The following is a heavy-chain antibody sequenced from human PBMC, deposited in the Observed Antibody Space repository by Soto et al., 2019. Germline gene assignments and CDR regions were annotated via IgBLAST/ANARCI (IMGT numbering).Heavy chain of an antibody. CDR1: GGSISSYY. J-gene: IGHJ6*03. CDR3: ARDLLAAAGYDYCYYYMDV. Sequence: KTSETLSLTCTVSGGSISSYYWSWIRQPPGKGLEWIGYIYYSGSTNYNPSLKSRVTISVDTSKNQFSLKLSSVTAADTAVYYCARDLLAAAGYDYCYYYMDVWGKGTTVTVSS. CDR2: IYYSGST. V-gene: IGHV4-59*01. D-gene: IGHD6-13*01.